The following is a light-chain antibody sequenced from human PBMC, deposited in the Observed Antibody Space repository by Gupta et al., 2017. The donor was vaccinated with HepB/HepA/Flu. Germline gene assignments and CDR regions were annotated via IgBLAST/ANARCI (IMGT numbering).Light chain of an antibody. V-gene: IGKV1-39*01. Sequence: DIQMTQSPSCLAASVGDRVIITCRASESISRYVNWYQQKPGKAPNLLIYTASTLESGVPSRFSGSGSGTDFTLTISSLQLEDFASYYCQQNYSPPLTFGGGTNVEIK. J-gene: IGKJ4*01. CDR3: QQNYSPPLT. CDR2: TAS. CDR1: ESISRY.